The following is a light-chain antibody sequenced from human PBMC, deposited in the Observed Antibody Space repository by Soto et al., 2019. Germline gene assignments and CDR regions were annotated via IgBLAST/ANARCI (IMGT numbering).Light chain of an antibody. J-gene: IGKJ3*01. CDR2: AAS. CDR1: QSISSY. CDR3: QQSYRTPIT. V-gene: IGKV1-39*01. Sequence: DIQMTQSPSSLSASVGDRVTITCRASQSISSYLNWYQQKPGKAPKLLIYAASSLQCGVPSRFSGSGSGTDFTLTISSLQPEDFATYYCQQSYRTPITFDPGNKVDIK.